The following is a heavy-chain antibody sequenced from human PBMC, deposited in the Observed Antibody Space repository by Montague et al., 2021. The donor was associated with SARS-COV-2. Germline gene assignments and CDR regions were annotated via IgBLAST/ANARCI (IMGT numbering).Heavy chain of an antibody. J-gene: IGHJ5*02. V-gene: IGHV4-61*03. CDR2: IYFNGNT. Sequence: SETLSLTCSVSGVSVSSNNYYWTWIRRPPGKGLEWIGYIYFNGNTILXPSLEGRVTTSIDTSKNHFSLRLTSVTPADTAVYYCAREVVGVKTNWLDTWGQGTPVTVSS. CDR1: GVSVSSNNYY. CDR3: AREVVGVKTNWLDT. D-gene: IGHD3-16*01.